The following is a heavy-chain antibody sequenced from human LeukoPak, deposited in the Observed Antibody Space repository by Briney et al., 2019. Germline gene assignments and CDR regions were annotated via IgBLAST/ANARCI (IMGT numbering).Heavy chain of an antibody. D-gene: IGHD2-15*01. CDR2: IYYSGST. CDR1: GGSISSSSYY. J-gene: IGHJ4*02. Sequence: SETLSLTCTVSGGSISSSSYYWGWIRQPPGKGLEWIGSIYYSGSTYYNPSLKSRVTISVDTSKNQFSLKLSSVTAADTAVYYCARRRKGCYDYWGQGTLVTVSS. V-gene: IGHV4-39*01. CDR3: ARRRKGCYDY.